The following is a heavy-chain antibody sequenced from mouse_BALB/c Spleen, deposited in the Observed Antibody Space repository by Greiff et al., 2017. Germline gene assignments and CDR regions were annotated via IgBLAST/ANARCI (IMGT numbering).Heavy chain of an antibody. Sequence: DVKLVESGGGLVKPGGSLKLSCAASGFAFSSYDMSWVRQTPEKRLEWVAYISSGGGSTYYPDTVKGRFTISRDNAKNTLYLQMSSLKSEDTAMYYCARHRDGYPPMDYWGQGTSVTVSS. CDR3: ARHRDGYPPMDY. D-gene: IGHD2-3*01. CDR2: ISSGGGST. CDR1: GFAFSSYD. J-gene: IGHJ4*01. V-gene: IGHV5-12-1*01.